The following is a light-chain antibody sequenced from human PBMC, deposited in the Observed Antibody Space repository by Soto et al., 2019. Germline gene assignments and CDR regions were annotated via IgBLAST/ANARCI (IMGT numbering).Light chain of an antibody. V-gene: IGLV1-40*01. J-gene: IGLJ2*01. Sequence: QSVLTQAPSVSGAPGQRVTISCTGSSSNIGAGYDVHWYQQLPGTAPKLLIYGNSNRPSGVPDRFSGSKSGTSASLAITGLKAEDEADYYCQSYNSSRVVFGGGTKVTVL. CDR2: GNS. CDR3: QSYNSSRVV. CDR1: SSNIGAGYD.